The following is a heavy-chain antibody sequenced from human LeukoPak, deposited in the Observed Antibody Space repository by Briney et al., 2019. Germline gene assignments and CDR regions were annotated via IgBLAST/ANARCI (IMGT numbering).Heavy chain of an antibody. V-gene: IGHV3-23*01. Sequence: GGSLRLSCAASGFTFSTYAMNWVRQAPGKGLEWVSSISGSGAGKFYAAPVKGRFTTSRDNSKNTLYVQVNSLRAEDTALYYCAKAAYGDYVGALDIWGQGTMVIVSS. D-gene: IGHD4-17*01. CDR3: AKAAYGDYVGALDI. J-gene: IGHJ3*02. CDR1: GFTFSTYA. CDR2: ISGSGAGK.